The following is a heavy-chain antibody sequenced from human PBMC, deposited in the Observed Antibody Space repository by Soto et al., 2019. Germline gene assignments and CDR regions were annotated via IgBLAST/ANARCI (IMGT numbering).Heavy chain of an antibody. V-gene: IGHV1-18*01. J-gene: IGHJ6*02. CDR3: ARDNTVTTFTNYYYGMDG. CDR2: ISAYNGNT. Sequence: ASVKVSSKASGSPFTSYGISWVRQAPGQGLEWMGWISAYNGNTNYAQKLQGRVTMTTDTSTSTAYMELRSLRSDDTAVYYCARDNTVTTFTNYYYGMDGWGQGTTVTVSS. D-gene: IGHD4-17*01. CDR1: GSPFTSYG.